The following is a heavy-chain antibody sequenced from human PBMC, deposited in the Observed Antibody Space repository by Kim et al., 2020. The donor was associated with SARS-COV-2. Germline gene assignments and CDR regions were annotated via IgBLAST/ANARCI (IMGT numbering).Heavy chain of an antibody. Sequence: GSEKDYADSVKGRFTIPRDNAKNSLYLQMNSLRAEDTDLYYWAGDKTGASWGQGTLVTVSS. D-gene: IGHD1-26*01. CDR3: AGDKTGAS. V-gene: IGHV3-7*01. J-gene: IGHJ4*02. CDR2: GSEK.